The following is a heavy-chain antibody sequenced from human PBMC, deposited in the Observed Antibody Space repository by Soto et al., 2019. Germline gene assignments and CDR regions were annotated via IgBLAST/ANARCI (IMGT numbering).Heavy chain of an antibody. CDR3: AEDPSPQPKPAVTPGWFDP. CDR2: IYFTGKT. V-gene: IGHV4-31*03. D-gene: IGHD2-2*01. Sequence: PSETLSLTCTVSGDSIRDGGYYWAWIRQRPGKGLEWMGYIYFTGKTNYNLSLESRLTMSVDMSRRQFSLKLTSVTAADTAVYFCAEDPSPQPKPAVTPGWFDPWGQGIPVTVSS. CDR1: GDSIRDGGYY. J-gene: IGHJ5*02.